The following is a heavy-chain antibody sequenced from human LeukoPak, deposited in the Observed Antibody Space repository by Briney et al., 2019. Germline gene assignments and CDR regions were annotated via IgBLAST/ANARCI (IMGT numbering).Heavy chain of an antibody. CDR1: GFTVSSNY. CDR2: IYSGGST. CDR3: ARDSGYYGGYYYYYMDV. V-gene: IGHV3-53*01. Sequence: GGSLRLSCAASGFTVSSNYMSWVRQAPGKGLEWVSVIYSGGSTYYADSVKGRFTISRDNSKNTLYLQMNSLRAEDTAVYYCARDSGYYGGYYYYYMDVWGKGATVTVSS. J-gene: IGHJ6*03. D-gene: IGHD1-26*01.